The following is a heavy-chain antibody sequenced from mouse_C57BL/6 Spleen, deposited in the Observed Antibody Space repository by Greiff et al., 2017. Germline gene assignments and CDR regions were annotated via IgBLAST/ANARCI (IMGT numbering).Heavy chain of an antibody. D-gene: IGHD3-3*01. J-gene: IGHJ4*01. CDR2: IDPANGDT. CDR1: GFNIKDDY. V-gene: IGHV14-4*01. Sequence: EVQLQQSGAELVRPGASVKLSCTASGFNIKDDYMHWVKQRPEQGLAWIGWIDPANGDTESASKFQGTATIKADTSSNTAYLQLSSLTSEDTAVYYCTGGRAMDDWGQGTSVTVSS. CDR3: TGGRAMDD.